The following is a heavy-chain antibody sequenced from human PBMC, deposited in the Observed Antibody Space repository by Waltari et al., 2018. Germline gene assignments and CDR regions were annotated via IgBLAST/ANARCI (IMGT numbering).Heavy chain of an antibody. V-gene: IGHV3-23*01. J-gene: IGHJ4*02. CDR2: CNGADGGA. CDR1: GFTFTTYA. CDR3: AKLRNYGTTWAGAFDC. Sequence: EEQLLQSGGGLVQPGGSLRLSCAASGFTFTTYAMSWVRQAPGWWLGGVSACNGADGGAYDADSGKGRFTISSDNSRNTLYLQMNSLRAEDTAVYYCAKLRNYGTTWAGAFDCWGQGTLGTVSS. D-gene: IGHD3-10*01.